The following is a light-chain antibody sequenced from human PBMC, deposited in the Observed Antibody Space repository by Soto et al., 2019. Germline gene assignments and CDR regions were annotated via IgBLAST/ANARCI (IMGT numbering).Light chain of an antibody. CDR3: ASWDDSLSGYV. J-gene: IGLJ1*01. Sequence: QSVLTQPASVSGSPGQSLTISCTGSTSNILRNYVYWYRQFPGTAPRLLISMNDQRPSGVPDRFSGSKSGTSASLAISGLRSEDEADYNCASWDDSLSGYVFGTGTKVTVL. CDR1: TSNILRNY. V-gene: IGLV1-47*01. CDR2: MND.